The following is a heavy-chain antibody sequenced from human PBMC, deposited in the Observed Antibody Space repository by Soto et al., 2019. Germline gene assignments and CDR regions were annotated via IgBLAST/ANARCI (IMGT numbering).Heavy chain of an antibody. V-gene: IGHV3-30*18. Sequence: QVQLVESGGGVVQPGRSRRLSCAASGFTFSSYGMHWVRQAPGKGLEWVAGISYDGSNKYYADSVKGRFTISRDNSKNTLYLQMNSLRAEDTAVYYCAKDRPHFDLWGRGTLVTVSS. J-gene: IGHJ2*01. CDR1: GFTFSSYG. CDR3: AKDRPHFDL. CDR2: ISYDGSNK.